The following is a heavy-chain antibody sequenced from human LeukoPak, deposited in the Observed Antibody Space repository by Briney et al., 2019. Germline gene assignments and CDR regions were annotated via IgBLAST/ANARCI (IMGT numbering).Heavy chain of an antibody. CDR1: GCTFSSYS. J-gene: IGHJ6*02. V-gene: IGHV3-21*01. Sequence: GGSLRLSCAASGCTFSSYSMNWVRQAPGKGLEWVSSISSSSSYIYYADSVKGRFTISRDNAKNSLYLQMNSLRAEDTAVYYCAREDSGWSEHLYYGMDVWGQGTTVTVSS. D-gene: IGHD6-19*01. CDR3: AREDSGWSEHLYYGMDV. CDR2: ISSSSSYI.